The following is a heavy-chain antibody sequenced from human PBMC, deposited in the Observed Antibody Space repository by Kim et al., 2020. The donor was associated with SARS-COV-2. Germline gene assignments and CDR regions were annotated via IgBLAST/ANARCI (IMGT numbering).Heavy chain of an antibody. V-gene: IGHV3-15*01. J-gene: IGHJ4*02. D-gene: IGHD3-10*01. Sequence: EYSPAGKDRYTISRDDSKNTVYLQMNSLKIEDTAVYFCTTDWGHYYGSGDWGQGTLVSVSS. CDR3: TTDWGHYYGSGD.